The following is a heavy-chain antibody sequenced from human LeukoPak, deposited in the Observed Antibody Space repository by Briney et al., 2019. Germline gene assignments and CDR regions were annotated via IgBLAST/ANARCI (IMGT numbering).Heavy chain of an antibody. V-gene: IGHV5-51*01. CDR2: IYPGDSDT. CDR1: GYSFTNYW. CDR3: ARQAAAVYYYMDV. Sequence: GESLQISCKGSGYSFTNYWIGWVRQMPGKGLEWMGIIYPGDSDTRYSPSFQGQVTISADKSISTAYLQWSSLEASDTALYYCARQAAAVYYYMDVWGKGTTVTVSS. J-gene: IGHJ6*03. D-gene: IGHD6-13*01.